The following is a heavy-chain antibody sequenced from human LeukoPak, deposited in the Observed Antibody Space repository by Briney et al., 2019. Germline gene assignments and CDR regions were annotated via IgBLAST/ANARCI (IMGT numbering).Heavy chain of an antibody. J-gene: IGHJ4*02. CDR3: AKSFRYFDSSGYYHFDY. V-gene: IGHV3-23*01. CDR1: GFTFTGYA. D-gene: IGHD3-22*01. Sequence: GGSLRLSCAASGFTFTGYAMTWVRQAPRKGLEWVSAINGSGGGTYYADSVKGRFTISRDNSKNTLYLQMNSLRAEDTAVYYCAKSFRYFDSSGYYHFDYWGQGALVTVSS. CDR2: INGSGGGT.